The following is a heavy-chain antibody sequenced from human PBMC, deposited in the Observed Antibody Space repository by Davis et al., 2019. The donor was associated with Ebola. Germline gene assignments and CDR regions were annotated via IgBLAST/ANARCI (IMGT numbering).Heavy chain of an antibody. D-gene: IGHD6-19*01. Sequence: GRSLRLSCAVSGFTFSDYAMHWVRQAPGKGLNWVAVISYTESNKYYAESVRGRFTISRDNSKNTLYLQMNSLRPEDTAVYYCARVAYSSGWYADYWGQGTLVTVSS. CDR3: ARVAYSSGWYADY. J-gene: IGHJ4*02. CDR2: ISYTESNK. CDR1: GFTFSDYA. V-gene: IGHV3-30*01.